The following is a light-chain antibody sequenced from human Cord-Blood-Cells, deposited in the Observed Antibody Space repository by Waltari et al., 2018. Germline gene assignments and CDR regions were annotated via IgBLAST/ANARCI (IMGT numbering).Light chain of an antibody. Sequence: QSVLTQPPSASGTTGQRVTISCSGRSSNIGSNYVYWYQQLPGTAPKLLIYRNNQRPSGVPDRFSGSKSGTSASLAISGLRSEDEADYYCAAWDDSLSGWVFGGGTKLTVL. J-gene: IGLJ3*02. CDR2: RNN. V-gene: IGLV1-47*01. CDR3: AAWDDSLSGWV. CDR1: SSNIGSNY.